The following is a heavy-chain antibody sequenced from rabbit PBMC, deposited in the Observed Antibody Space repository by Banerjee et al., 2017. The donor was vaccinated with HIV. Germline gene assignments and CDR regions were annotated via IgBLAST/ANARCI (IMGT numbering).Heavy chain of an antibody. D-gene: IGHD7-1*01. CDR2: INTISHNT. Sequence: QSLEESGGDLVKPGASLTLTCKASGIDFSSNYDMCWVRQAPGKGLEWIGCINTISHNTYYASWAKGRFTISKTSSTTVTLQMTSLTAADTATYFCARAYPGGDYNTRLDLWGLGTLVTVS. CDR3: ARAYPGGDYNTRLDL. J-gene: IGHJ3*01. V-gene: IGHV1S40*01. CDR1: GIDFSSNYD.